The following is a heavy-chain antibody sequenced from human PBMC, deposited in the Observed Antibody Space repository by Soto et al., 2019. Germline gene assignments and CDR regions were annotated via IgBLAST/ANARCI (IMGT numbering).Heavy chain of an antibody. V-gene: IGHV6-1*01. CDR2: TYYRSKWYN. D-gene: IGHD3-22*01. CDR3: ARVRYDSSGFEQGLFDY. Sequence: PSQTLSLTCAISWGRVSSNSAAWNWIRPSPSRGLEWLGRTYYRSKWYNDYAVSVKSRITINPDTSKNQFSLQLNSVTPEDTAVYYCARVRYDSSGFEQGLFDYWGQGTLVTVSS. CDR1: WGRVSSNSAA. J-gene: IGHJ4*02.